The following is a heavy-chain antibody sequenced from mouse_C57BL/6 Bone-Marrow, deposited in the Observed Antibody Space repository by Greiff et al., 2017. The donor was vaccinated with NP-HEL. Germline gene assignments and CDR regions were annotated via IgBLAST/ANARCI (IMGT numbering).Heavy chain of an antibody. Sequence: EVKLMESGGDLVKPGGSLKLSCAASGFTFSSYGMSWVRQTPDKRLEWVATISSGGSYTYYPDSVKGRFTISRDNAKNTLYLQMSSLKSEDTAMYYCARMVTTRTWFAYWGQGTLVTVSA. V-gene: IGHV5-6*01. CDR2: ISSGGSYT. D-gene: IGHD2-2*01. CDR1: GFTFSSYG. J-gene: IGHJ3*01. CDR3: ARMVTTRTWFAY.